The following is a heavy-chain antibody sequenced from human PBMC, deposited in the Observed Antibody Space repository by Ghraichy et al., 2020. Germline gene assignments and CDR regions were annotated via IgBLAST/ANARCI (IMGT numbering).Heavy chain of an antibody. CDR2: ISWNSGSI. D-gene: IGHD3-10*01. Sequence: GGSLRLSCAASGFTFDDYAMHWVRQAPGKGLEWVSGISWNSGSIGYADSVKGRFTISRDNAKNSLYLQMNSLRAEDTALYYCAKDRGYYYGSGSYYSWDAFDIWGQGTMVTVSS. CDR1: GFTFDDYA. J-gene: IGHJ3*02. CDR3: AKDRGYYYGSGSYYSWDAFDI. V-gene: IGHV3-9*01.